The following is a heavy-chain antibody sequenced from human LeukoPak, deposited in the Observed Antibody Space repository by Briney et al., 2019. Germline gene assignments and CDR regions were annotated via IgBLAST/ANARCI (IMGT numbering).Heavy chain of an antibody. CDR3: ARDSRDGYSHFDS. CDR2: IYHSGTT. V-gene: IGHV4-31*03. J-gene: IGHJ4*02. D-gene: IGHD5-24*01. Sequence: SQTLSLTCTVSGGSISSGISYWSWIRQRPGQGLEWIRYIYHSGTTYYSPSLKSRVTISVDTSKNQFSLKLSSVTAADTAVYYCARDSRDGYSHFDSWGQGTMVTVSS. CDR1: GGSISSGISY.